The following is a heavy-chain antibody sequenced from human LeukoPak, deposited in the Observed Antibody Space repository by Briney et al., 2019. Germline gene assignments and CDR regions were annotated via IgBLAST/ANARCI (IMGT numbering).Heavy chain of an antibody. CDR1: GLTSAGFT. Sequence: PGGSLRPSCSPFGLTSAGFTTGWFRASPRQGLEWVGYIRSKVYGGAPEHAASVAARFTISRNDSTSIAYRQMNSLQAEDTAVYYCARGSGRYDMVDWWGQGTLVTVSS. CDR2: IRSKVYGGAP. CDR3: ARGSGRYDMVDW. D-gene: IGHD6-19*01. V-gene: IGHV3-49*03. J-gene: IGHJ4*02.